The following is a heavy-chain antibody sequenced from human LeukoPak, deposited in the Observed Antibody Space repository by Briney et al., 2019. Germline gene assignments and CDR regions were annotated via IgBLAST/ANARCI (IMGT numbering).Heavy chain of an antibody. CDR2: IYSGGST. J-gene: IGHJ4*02. V-gene: IGHV3-66*01. D-gene: IGHD3-3*01. CDR3: ARGELGAYDPFDY. CDR1: GFTFSSYA. Sequence: GGSLRLSCAASGFTFSSYAMSWVRQAPGKGLEWVSVIYSGGSTYYADSVKGRFTISRDNSKNTLYLQMNRLRVEDTAVYYCARGELGAYDPFDYWGQGTLVTVSS.